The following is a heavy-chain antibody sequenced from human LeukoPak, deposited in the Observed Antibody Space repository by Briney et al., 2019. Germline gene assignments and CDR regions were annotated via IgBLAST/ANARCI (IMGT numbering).Heavy chain of an antibody. J-gene: IGHJ4*02. V-gene: IGHV3-23*01. Sequence: PGGSLRLSCVVSGFTFSKYGMSWVRQAPGKGLEWVSAISDNGGNTYYADSVKGRVTVSRDNSKNTLNLQMNTLRAEDTAVYYCAKRVEYSSSSGGYFDYWGQGTLVTVSS. CDR3: AKRVEYSSSSGGYFDY. CDR1: GFTFSKYG. D-gene: IGHD6-6*01. CDR2: ISDNGGNT.